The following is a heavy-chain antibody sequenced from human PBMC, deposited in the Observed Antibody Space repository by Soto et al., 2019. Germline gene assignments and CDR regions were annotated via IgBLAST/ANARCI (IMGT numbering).Heavy chain of an antibody. CDR3: ARHAREAELPIFTHFDY. Sequence: SETLSLTCTVSGGSISSYYWSWIRQPPGKGLEWIGYIYYSGSTNYNPSLKSRVTISVDTSKNQFSLKLSSVTAADTAVYYCARHAREAELPIFTHFDYWGQGTLVTVSS. CDR1: GGSISSYY. V-gene: IGHV4-59*08. J-gene: IGHJ4*02. D-gene: IGHD3-3*01. CDR2: IYYSGST.